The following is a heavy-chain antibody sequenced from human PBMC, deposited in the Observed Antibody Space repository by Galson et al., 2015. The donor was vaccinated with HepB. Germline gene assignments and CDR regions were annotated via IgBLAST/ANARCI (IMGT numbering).Heavy chain of an antibody. D-gene: IGHD3-22*01. CDR3: ARDGSYYDSSGSLDY. V-gene: IGHV3-30-3*01. CDR2: ISYDGSNK. Sequence: SLRLSCAASGFTFSSYAMHWVRQAPGKGLEWVAVISYDGSNKYYADSVKGRFTISRDNSKNTLYLQMNSLRAEDTAVYYCARDGSYYDSSGSLDYWGQGTLVTVSS. J-gene: IGHJ4*02. CDR1: GFTFSSYA.